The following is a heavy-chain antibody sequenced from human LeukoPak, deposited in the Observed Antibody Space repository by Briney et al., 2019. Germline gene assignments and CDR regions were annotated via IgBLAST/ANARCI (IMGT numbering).Heavy chain of an antibody. CDR1: GFTFDDYA. V-gene: IGHV3-9*01. CDR3: ARDSWDYYDSSGYYLLFDY. Sequence: PGRSLRLSCAASGFTFDDYAMHWVRQAPGKGLEWVSGISWNSVNIAYADSVKGRFTISRDNAKNSLYLQMNSLRAEDTAVYYCARDSWDYYDSSGYYLLFDYWGQGTLVTVSS. CDR2: ISWNSVNI. D-gene: IGHD3-22*01. J-gene: IGHJ4*02.